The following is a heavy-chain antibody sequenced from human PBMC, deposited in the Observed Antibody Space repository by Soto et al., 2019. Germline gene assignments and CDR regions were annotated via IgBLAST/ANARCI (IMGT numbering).Heavy chain of an antibody. D-gene: IGHD4-17*01. J-gene: IGHJ6*02. CDR3: ARDPPDPYGDYDPYGCCYYGMDV. CDR2: ISYDGSNK. CDR1: GFTFSSYA. V-gene: IGHV3-30-3*01. Sequence: QVQLVESGGGVVQPGRSLRLSCAASGFTFSSYAMHWVRQAPGKGLEWVAVISYDGSNKYYADSVKGRFTISRDNSKNTLYLQMNSLRAEDTAVYYCARDPPDPYGDYDPYGCCYYGMDVWGQGTTVTVSS.